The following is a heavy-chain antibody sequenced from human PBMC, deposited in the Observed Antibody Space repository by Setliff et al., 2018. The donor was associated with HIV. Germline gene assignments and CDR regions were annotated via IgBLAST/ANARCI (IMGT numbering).Heavy chain of an antibody. CDR2: INHSGST. Sequence: SETLSLTCAVYGGSFSGYYWSWIRQPPGKGLEWIGEINHSGSTNYNPSLKSRVTISVDKSKNQFSLKLISVTAAETAVYYCGISRLNRADLAVVWTDWGQGSLVTVSS. CDR1: GGSFSGYY. D-gene: IGHD5-18*01. J-gene: IGHJ4*02. CDR3: GISRLNRADLAVVWTD. V-gene: IGHV4-34*03.